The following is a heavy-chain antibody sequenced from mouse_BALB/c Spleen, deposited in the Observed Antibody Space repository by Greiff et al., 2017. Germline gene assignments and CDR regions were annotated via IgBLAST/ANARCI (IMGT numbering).Heavy chain of an antibody. V-gene: IGHV1-5*01. Sequence: EVQLQQSGTVLARPGASVKMSCKASGYSFTSYWMHWVKQRPGQGLEWIGAIYPGNSDTSYNQKFKGKAKLTAVTSASTAYMELSSLTNEDSAVYYCTKDYGSSYVGYFDYWGQGTTLTVSS. J-gene: IGHJ2*01. CDR3: TKDYGSSYVGYFDY. CDR1: GYSFTSYW. D-gene: IGHD1-1*01. CDR2: IYPGNSDT.